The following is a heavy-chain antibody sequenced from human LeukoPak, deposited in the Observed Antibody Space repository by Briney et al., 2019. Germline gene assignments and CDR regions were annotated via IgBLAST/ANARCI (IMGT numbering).Heavy chain of an antibody. Sequence: SETLSLTCAVYGGSFSGYYWSWIRQPPGKGLEWIGEINHSGSTNYNPSLKSRVTISVDTSKNQFSLKPSSVTAADTAVYYCARPGYYYDSSGYYHALYAFDIWGQGTMVTVSS. CDR3: ARPGYYYDSSGYYHALYAFDI. D-gene: IGHD3-22*01. CDR1: GGSFSGYY. V-gene: IGHV4-34*01. CDR2: INHSGST. J-gene: IGHJ3*02.